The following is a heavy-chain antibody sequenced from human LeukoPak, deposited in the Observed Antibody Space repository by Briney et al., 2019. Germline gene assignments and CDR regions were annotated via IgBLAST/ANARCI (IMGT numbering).Heavy chain of an antibody. V-gene: IGHV7-4-1*02. CDR2: INTNTGNP. Sequence: GASVKVSCTASGYTFTDSFIHWVRQAPGQGLEWMGWINTNTGNPTYAQGFTGRFVFSLDTSVSTAYLQISSLKAEDTAVYYCARVYPVTTGTKAFDYWGQGTLVTVSS. J-gene: IGHJ4*02. CDR1: GYTFTDSF. D-gene: IGHD4-17*01. CDR3: ARVYPVTTGTKAFDY.